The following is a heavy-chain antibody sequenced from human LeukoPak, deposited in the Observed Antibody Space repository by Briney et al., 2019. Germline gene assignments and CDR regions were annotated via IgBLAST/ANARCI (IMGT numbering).Heavy chain of an antibody. D-gene: IGHD6-13*01. J-gene: IGHJ4*02. V-gene: IGHV3-23*01. CDR3: AKDMYSRYYFDY. CDR1: GFTFSSYA. Sequence: GGSLRLSCAASGFTFSSYAMSWVRQAPGKGLEWVSSISGSGGSTYYADSVKGRFTISRDNSKSTLYVQMNSLRAEDAAVYYCAKDMYSRYYFDYWGQGNLVTVSS. CDR2: ISGSGGST.